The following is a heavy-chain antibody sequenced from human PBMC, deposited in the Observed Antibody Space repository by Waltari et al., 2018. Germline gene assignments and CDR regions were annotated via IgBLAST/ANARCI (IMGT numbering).Heavy chain of an antibody. J-gene: IGHJ4*02. Sequence: QVQLQESGPGLVKPSETLSLTCTVSGGSISSYYWSWIRQPPGKGLEWIGYIYYSGSTNYNPSLKSRVTISVDTSKNQFSLKLSSVTAADTAVYYCARNGVTIFGVVTEFDYWGQGTLVTVSS. CDR2: IYYSGST. CDR3: ARNGVTIFGVVTEFDY. D-gene: IGHD3-3*01. V-gene: IGHV4-59*01. CDR1: GGSISSYY.